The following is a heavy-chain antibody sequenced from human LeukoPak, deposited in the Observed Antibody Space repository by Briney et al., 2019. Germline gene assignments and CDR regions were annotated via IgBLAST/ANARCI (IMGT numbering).Heavy chain of an antibody. CDR2: ISAYNGNT. D-gene: IGHD3-3*01. Sequence: GASVKVSCKASGYTFTSYGISWVRQAPGQGLEWMEWISAYNGNTNYAQKLQGRVTMTTDTSTSTAYMELRSLRSDDTAVYYCARDTGAYYDFWSGPYLIDPWGQGTLVTVSS. CDR3: ARDTGAYYDFWSGPYLIDP. V-gene: IGHV1-18*01. J-gene: IGHJ5*02. CDR1: GYTFTSYG.